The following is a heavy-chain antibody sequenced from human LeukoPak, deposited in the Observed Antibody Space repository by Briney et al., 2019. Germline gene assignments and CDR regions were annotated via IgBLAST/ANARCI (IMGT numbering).Heavy chain of an antibody. V-gene: IGHV1-2*02. D-gene: IGHD1-26*01. CDR2: INPNSGGT. Sequence: ASVKVSCKASGYTFTGYYMHWVRQAPGQGLEWMGWINPNSGGTNYAQKFQGRVTMTRDTSISTAYMELSRLRSDDTAVYYCARGAPNYYYYCMDVWGKGTTVTISS. J-gene: IGHJ6*03. CDR3: ARGAPNYYYYCMDV. CDR1: GYTFTGYY.